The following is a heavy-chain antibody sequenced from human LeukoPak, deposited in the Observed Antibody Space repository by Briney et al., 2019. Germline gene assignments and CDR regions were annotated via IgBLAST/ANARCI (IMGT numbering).Heavy chain of an antibody. J-gene: IGHJ4*02. CDR1: GFTFSSYG. CDR2: IRYDGSNK. V-gene: IGHV3-30*02. CDR3: AKLPGIFYYCSGGSCYASDY. Sequence: SGGSLRLSCAASGFTFSSYGMHWVRQAPGKGLEWVAFIRYDGSNKYYADSVKGRFTISRDNSKNTLYLQMNSLRAEDTAVYYCAKLPGIFYYCSGGSCYASDYWGQGTLVTVSS. D-gene: IGHD2-15*01.